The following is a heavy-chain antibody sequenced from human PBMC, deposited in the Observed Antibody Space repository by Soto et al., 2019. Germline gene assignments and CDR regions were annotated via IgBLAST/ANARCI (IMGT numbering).Heavy chain of an antibody. J-gene: IGHJ6*02. CDR3: ARGGSIAAFFYYYYYGMDV. D-gene: IGHD6-6*01. Sequence: GASVKVSCKASGYTFTSYARHWVRQAPGQRLEWMGWINAGNGNTKYSQKFQGGVTITRDTSASTAYMELSSLRSEDTAVYYCARGGSIAAFFYYYYYGMDVWGQGTTVTVSS. CDR1: GYTFTSYA. V-gene: IGHV1-3*01. CDR2: INAGNGNT.